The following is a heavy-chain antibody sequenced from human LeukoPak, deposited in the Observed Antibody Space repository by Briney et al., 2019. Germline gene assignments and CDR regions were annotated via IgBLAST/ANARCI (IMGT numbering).Heavy chain of an antibody. Sequence: ASVKVSCKASGYTFTSYYINWVRQATGQGLEWMGWMNPNSGNTGYAQKFQGRVTISRNTSITTSYMELSSLRSDDTAVYYCAIQTSVTAGSRYFDLWGRGTLVTVSS. D-gene: IGHD4-17*01. CDR1: GYTFTSYY. CDR2: MNPNSGNT. CDR3: AIQTSVTAGSRYFDL. V-gene: IGHV1-8*03. J-gene: IGHJ2*01.